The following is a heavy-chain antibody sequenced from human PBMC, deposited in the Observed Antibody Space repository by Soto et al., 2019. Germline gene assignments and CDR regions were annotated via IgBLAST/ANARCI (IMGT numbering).Heavy chain of an antibody. Sequence: SQTLSLTCVISGDSVSSNSADWNWIRQSPSRGLEWLGRTYYRSKWYNDYAVSVKSRITINPDTSKNQFSLQLNSVTPEDTAVYYCARFRAQDVIFTGPNAYYYYGMDVWGQGTTVTVSS. V-gene: IGHV6-1*01. CDR1: GDSVSSNSAD. D-gene: IGHD3-9*01. CDR3: ARFRAQDVIFTGPNAYYYYGMDV. CDR2: TYYRSKWYN. J-gene: IGHJ6*02.